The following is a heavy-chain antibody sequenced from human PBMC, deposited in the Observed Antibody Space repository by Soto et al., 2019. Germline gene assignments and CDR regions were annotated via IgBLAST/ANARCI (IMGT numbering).Heavy chain of an antibody. CDR3: ARGGTGFGGTNYFDY. V-gene: IGHV1-69*13. Sequence: SVKVSCKASGGTFSSYAISWVRQAPGQGLEWMGGIIPIFGTANYAQKFQGRVTITADESTSTAYMELSSLRSEDTAVYYCARGGTGFGGTNYFDYWGQGTLVTVSS. CDR2: IIPIFGTA. D-gene: IGHD3-3*01. CDR1: GGTFSSYA. J-gene: IGHJ4*02.